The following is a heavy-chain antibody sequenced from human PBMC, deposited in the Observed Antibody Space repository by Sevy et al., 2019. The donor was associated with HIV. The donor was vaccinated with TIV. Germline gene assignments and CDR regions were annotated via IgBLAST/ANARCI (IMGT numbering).Heavy chain of an antibody. Sequence: ASVKVSCKASGYTFTSYGISWVRQAPGQGLEWMGWISAYNGNTNYAQKLQGRVTMTTDTSTSTAYMELRSLRSDDTAVYYCAARRRGITMVRESIYYYYGMDVWGQGTTVTVSS. CDR1: GYTFTSYG. CDR2: ISAYNGNT. D-gene: IGHD3-10*01. V-gene: IGHV1-18*01. CDR3: AARRRGITMVRESIYYYYGMDV. J-gene: IGHJ6*02.